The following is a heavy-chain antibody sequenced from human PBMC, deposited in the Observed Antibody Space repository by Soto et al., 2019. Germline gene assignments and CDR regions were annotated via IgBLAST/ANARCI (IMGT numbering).Heavy chain of an antibody. Sequence: SETLSLTCAVSGGSFTSNNWWTWVRQPPGQGLKWIGEIYRTGSTNYNPSLKSRVTISLDKSENQFSLKVTSLTAADTAVYYCASRDPGTSVDYWGQGTLVTVSS. J-gene: IGHJ4*02. D-gene: IGHD1-7*01. CDR2: IYRTGST. CDR3: ASRDPGTSVDY. V-gene: IGHV4-4*02. CDR1: GGSFTSNNW.